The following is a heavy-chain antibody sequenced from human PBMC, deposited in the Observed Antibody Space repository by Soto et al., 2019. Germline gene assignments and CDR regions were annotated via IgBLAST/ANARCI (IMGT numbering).Heavy chain of an antibody. V-gene: IGHV4-4*07. CDR2: IYTSGST. D-gene: IGHD3-3*01. J-gene: IGHJ6*02. CDR3: ASTRIYDFWRGYYTPDYYYYYGMDV. CDR1: GGSISSYY. Sequence: PSETLSLTCTVSGGSISSYYWSWIRQPAGKGLEWIGRIYTSGSTNYNPSLKSRVTMSVDTSKNQFSLKLSSVTAADTAVYYCASTRIYDFWRGYYTPDYYYYYGMDVWGQGTTVTVSS.